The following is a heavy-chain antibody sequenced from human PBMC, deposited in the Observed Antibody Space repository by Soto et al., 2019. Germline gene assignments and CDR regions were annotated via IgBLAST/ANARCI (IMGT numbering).Heavy chain of an antibody. D-gene: IGHD3-9*01. CDR3: ARGGTYDILTGYYYYYYGMDV. J-gene: IGHJ6*02. V-gene: IGHV4-34*01. CDR2: INHSGST. CDR1: GGSFSGYY. Sequence: SETLSLTCAVYGGSFSGYYWSWIRQPPGKGLECIGEINHSGSTNYNPSLKSRVTISVDTSKNQFSLKLSSVTAADTAVYYCARGGTYDILTGYYYYYYGMDVWGQGTTVPVSS.